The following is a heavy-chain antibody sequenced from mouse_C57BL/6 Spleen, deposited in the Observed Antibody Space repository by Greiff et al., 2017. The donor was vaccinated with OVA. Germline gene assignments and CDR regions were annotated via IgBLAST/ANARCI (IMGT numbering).Heavy chain of an antibody. CDR3: ARDEDGKDYFDY. V-gene: IGHV5-4*01. D-gene: IGHD2-1*01. CDR2: ISDGGSYT. CDR1: GFTFSSYA. Sequence: EVKLVESGGGLVKPGGSLKLSCAASGFTFSSYAMSWVRQTPEKRLEWVATISDGGSYTYYPDNVKGRFTISRDNAKNNLYLQMSHLKSEDTAMYYCARDEDGKDYFDYWGQGTTLTVSS. J-gene: IGHJ2*01.